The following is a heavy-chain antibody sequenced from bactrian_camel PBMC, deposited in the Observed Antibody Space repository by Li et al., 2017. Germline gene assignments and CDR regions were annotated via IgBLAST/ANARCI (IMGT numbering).Heavy chain of an antibody. V-gene: IGHV3S26*01. CDR1: GHDYTNC. CDR2: IDGDGVGST. CDR3: SAVPGFVCGLYGGAWSRGHRY. Sequence: HVQLVESGGGSVQAGGSLTLSCSVSGHDYTNCMGWFREAPGKEREGVAAIDGDGVGSTSYADSVKGRFTISQNKAKNTLYLQMNSLKPEDTAMYYCSAVPGFVCGLYGGAWSRGHRYWGRGTQVTVS. D-gene: IGHD6*01. J-gene: IGHJ4*01.